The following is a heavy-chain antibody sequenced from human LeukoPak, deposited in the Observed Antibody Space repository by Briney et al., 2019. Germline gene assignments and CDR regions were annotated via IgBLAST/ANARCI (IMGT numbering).Heavy chain of an antibody. Sequence: SETLSLTCTVSGGSVSSSSYYWGWIRQPPGKGLEWIGSIYYSGSTYYNPSLKSRVTISVDTSKNQFSLKLSSVTAADTAVYYCARGDGKWLVTNFDYWGQGTLVTVSS. CDR2: IYYSGST. V-gene: IGHV4-39*07. J-gene: IGHJ4*02. CDR1: GGSVSSSSYY. CDR3: ARGDGKWLVTNFDY. D-gene: IGHD6-19*01.